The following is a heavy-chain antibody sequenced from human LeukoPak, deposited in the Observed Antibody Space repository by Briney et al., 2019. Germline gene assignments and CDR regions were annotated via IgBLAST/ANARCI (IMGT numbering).Heavy chain of an antibody. Sequence: QPGGSLRLSCAASGFTFSSYGMHWVRQAPGKGLEWVAFIRYDGSNKYYADSVKGRFTISRDNSKNTLYLQMNSLRAEDTAVYYCANSFSGSYQYFDYWGQGTLVTVSS. CDR2: IRYDGSNK. J-gene: IGHJ4*02. V-gene: IGHV3-30*02. D-gene: IGHD1-26*01. CDR1: GFTFSSYG. CDR3: ANSFSGSYQYFDY.